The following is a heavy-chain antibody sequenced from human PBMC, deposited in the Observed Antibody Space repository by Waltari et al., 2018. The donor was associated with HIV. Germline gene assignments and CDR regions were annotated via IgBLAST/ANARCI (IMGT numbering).Heavy chain of an antibody. J-gene: IGHJ3*02. D-gene: IGHD1-26*01. CDR3: ARVGGRYPAAFDI. V-gene: IGHV4-34*01. Sequence: QVQLQQWGAGLLKPSETLSLTCAGYGGSCSGYYWSWIRQPPGKGLEWIGEINHSGSTHHHPSLKSRVTISVDTPPTQFSLKLSSVIGADMAVYYCARVGGRYPAAFDIWGQGTMVTVSS. CDR1: GGSCSGYY. CDR2: INHSGST.